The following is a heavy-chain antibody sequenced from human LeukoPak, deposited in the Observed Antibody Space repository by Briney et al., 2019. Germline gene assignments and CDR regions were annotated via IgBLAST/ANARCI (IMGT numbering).Heavy chain of an antibody. V-gene: IGHV3-66*02. J-gene: IGHJ4*02. CDR3: ARYASSWGSFDF. CDR1: GFTSSSSY. D-gene: IGHD6-13*01. CDR2: IYSGGTT. Sequence: PGGSLRLSCAASGFTSSSSYMSWVRQAPGKGLEWVSVIYSGGTTYYADSVKGRFTISRDNSKNTVYLQMNSLRPEDTAVYYCARYASSWGSFDFWGQGTLVTVSS.